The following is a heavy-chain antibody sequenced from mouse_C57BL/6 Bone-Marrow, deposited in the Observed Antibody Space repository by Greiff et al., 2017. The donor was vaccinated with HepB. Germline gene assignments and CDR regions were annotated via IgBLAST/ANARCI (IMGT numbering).Heavy chain of an antibody. V-gene: IGHV5-9-1*02. J-gene: IGHJ4*01. CDR1: GFTFSSYA. CDR3: TRPEGRGYYYAMDY. Sequence: EVNVVESGEGLVKPGGSLKLSCAASGFTFSSYAMSWVRQTPEKRLEWVAYISSGGDYIYYADTVKGRFTISRDNARNTLYLQMSSLKSEDTAMYYCTRPEGRGYYYAMDYWGQGTSVTVSS. CDR2: ISSGGDYI.